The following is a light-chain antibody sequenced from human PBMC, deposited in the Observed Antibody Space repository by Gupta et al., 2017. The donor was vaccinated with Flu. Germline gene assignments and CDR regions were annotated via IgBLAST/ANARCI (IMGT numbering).Light chain of an antibody. V-gene: IGKV1-33*01. Sequence: DIQMTQSPSSLSASVGDRVTITCQASQDISNYLNWYQQKPGKAPKLLIYDASNLETGVPSRFSGSGSATAFTFTISSLQPEDIATYYCQQYDSLPLFTFGPGTKVDIK. CDR3: QQYDSLPLFT. CDR1: QDISNY. CDR2: DAS. J-gene: IGKJ3*01.